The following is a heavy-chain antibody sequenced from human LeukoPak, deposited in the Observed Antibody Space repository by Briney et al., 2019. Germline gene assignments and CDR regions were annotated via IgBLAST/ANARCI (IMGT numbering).Heavy chain of an antibody. CDR3: ARVPHGYGDGH. V-gene: IGHV1-8*01. D-gene: IGHD4-17*01. CDR1: GYTFTSYD. CDR2: MNPNSGNT. J-gene: IGHJ4*02. Sequence: ASVKVSCKASGYTFTSYDINWVRQATGQGLEWMGWMNPNSGNTGYAQKFQGRVTMTRDTSISTAYMELSRLRSDDTAVYYCARVPHGYGDGHWGQGTLVTVSS.